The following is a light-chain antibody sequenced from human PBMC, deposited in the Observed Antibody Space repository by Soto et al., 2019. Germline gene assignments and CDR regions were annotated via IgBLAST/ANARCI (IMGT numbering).Light chain of an antibody. CDR2: RNK. Sequence: QSVLTQPPSASGTPGQRVTISCSGSSSNIGSNYVYWYQQLPGTAPKLLIYRNKQRPSGVPDRFSGSKSGTSASLAISGRRSEDEADYYCSLYAGYYNLLFGGGTKLTVL. CDR1: SSNIGSNY. V-gene: IGLV1-47*01. CDR3: SLYAGYYNLL. J-gene: IGLJ2*01.